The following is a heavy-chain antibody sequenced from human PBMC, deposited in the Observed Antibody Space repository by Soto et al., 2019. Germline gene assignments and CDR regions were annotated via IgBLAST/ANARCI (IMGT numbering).Heavy chain of an antibody. CDR1: GGTFSSYA. V-gene: IGHV1-69*06. CDR2: TIPIFGTA. CDR3: ARKRWSGYYTVGYRYYYGMDV. D-gene: IGHD3-3*01. J-gene: IGHJ6*02. Sequence: GASVKVSCKAPGGTFSSYAISWVRQAPGQGLEWMGGTIPIFGTANYAQKFQGRVTITADKSTSTAYMELSSLRSEDAAVYYCARKRWSGYYTVGYRYYYGMDVWGQGTTVTVSS.